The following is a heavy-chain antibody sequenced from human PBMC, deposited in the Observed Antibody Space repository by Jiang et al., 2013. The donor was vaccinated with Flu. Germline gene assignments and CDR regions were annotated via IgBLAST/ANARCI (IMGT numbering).Heavy chain of an antibody. CDR1: GGSFSGYY. D-gene: IGHD3-3*01. V-gene: IGHV4-34*01. Sequence: TLSLTCAVYGGSFSGYYWNWIRQPPGKGLEWIGDINHSGSTKYNPSLKSRVTISVDTSKNQFSLRLNSVTAADTAVYYCARGPLTNILEWLPYYMRAFDIWGRGTMVTVSS. CDR3: ARGPLTNILEWLPYYMRAFDI. CDR2: INHSGST. J-gene: IGHJ3*02.